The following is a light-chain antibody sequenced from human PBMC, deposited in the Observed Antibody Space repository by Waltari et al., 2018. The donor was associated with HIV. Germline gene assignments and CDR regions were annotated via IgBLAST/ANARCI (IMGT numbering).Light chain of an antibody. J-gene: IGKJ2*01. Sequence: DIVMTQSPDSLTVSLGERATINCESSQTTLYSANNKSYVAWYKEKPGQPPKLLIYWASARESGVPDRFSGSGSGTHFTLSISSLQAEDVGIYYCHQYYSSPHTFGQGTNLEI. CDR2: WAS. V-gene: IGKV4-1*01. CDR3: HQYYSSPHT. CDR1: QTTLYSANNKSY.